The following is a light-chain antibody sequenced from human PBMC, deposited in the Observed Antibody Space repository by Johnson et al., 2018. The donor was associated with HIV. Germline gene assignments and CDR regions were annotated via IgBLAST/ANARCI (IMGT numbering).Light chain of an antibody. CDR2: ENN. CDR1: SSNIGNNY. CDR3: GTWDSSLSAVCYV. V-gene: IGLV1-51*02. Sequence: QSVLTQPPSVSAAPGQKVTISCSGSSSNIGNNYVSWYQQLPGTAPKLLIYENNKRPSGIPDRFSGSKSGTSATLGITGLQTGAEADYYCGTWDSSLSAVCYVFGTGTKVTVL. J-gene: IGLJ1*01.